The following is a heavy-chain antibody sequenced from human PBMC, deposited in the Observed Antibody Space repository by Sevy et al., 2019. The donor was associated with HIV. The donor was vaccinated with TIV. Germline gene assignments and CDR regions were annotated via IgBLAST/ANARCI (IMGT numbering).Heavy chain of an antibody. J-gene: IGHJ3*02. V-gene: IGHV1-24*01. CDR3: ATSPDYYDSSRDAFDI. D-gene: IGHD3-22*01. CDR1: GYRVSDLS. Sequence: ASVKVSCKVSGYRVSDLSIHWVRQAAGKGLEWMGGYDPEDGETIYAQKFQGRVTMTEDTSTDTAYMELSSLRSEDTAVYYCATSPDYYDSSRDAFDIWGQGTMVTVSS. CDR2: YDPEDGET.